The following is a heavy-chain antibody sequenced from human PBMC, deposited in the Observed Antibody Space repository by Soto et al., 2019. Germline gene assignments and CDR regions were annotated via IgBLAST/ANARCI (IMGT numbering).Heavy chain of an antibody. J-gene: IGHJ4*02. V-gene: IGHV4-39*01. Sequence: QLQLQESGPGLVKPSETLSLTCTVSGGSISSSSYYWVWIRQPPGKGLEWIGSIYYSGSTYYNPSLKSXXPXSXXTSKNQFSLKLSSVTAADTAVFYCARHWDRGVIDYWGQGTLVTVSS. CDR2: IYYSGST. CDR3: ARHWDRGVIDY. D-gene: IGHD3-10*01. CDR1: GGSISSSSYY.